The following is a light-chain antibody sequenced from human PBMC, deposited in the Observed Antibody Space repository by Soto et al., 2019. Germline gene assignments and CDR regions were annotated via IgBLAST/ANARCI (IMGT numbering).Light chain of an antibody. CDR2: GAS. V-gene: IGKV3-20*01. CDR3: QHYGSSPLT. CDR1: QSVSSSY. Sequence: EIVLTQSPGTLSLSPGERATLSCRASQSVSSSYLGWYQQKPGQAPRLLIYGASNRATGIPDRFSGIGSGTDFTLTISRLEPEDFAVYYCQHYGSSPLTFDEGTKVEIK. J-gene: IGKJ4*01.